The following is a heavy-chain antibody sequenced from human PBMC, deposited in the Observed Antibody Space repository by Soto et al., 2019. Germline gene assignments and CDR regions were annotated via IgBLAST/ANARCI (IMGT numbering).Heavy chain of an antibody. CDR2: MNPNSGNT. Sequence: QVQLVQSGAEVKKPGASVKVSCKASGYTFTSHDINWVRQATGQGLEWMGWMNPNSGNTGYAQKFQGRVTMTRNTSISTAYMELSSLRFDATAVYYCARDPITSGYYGMDVWGQGTTVTFSS. D-gene: IGHD3-16*01. J-gene: IGHJ6*02. CDR3: ARDPITSGYYGMDV. V-gene: IGHV1-8*01. CDR1: GYTFTSHD.